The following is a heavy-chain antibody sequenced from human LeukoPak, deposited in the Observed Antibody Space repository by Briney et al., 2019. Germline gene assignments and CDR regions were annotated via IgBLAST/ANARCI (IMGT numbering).Heavy chain of an antibody. Sequence: SETLSLTCTVSGGSISSGDYYWSWIRQPPGKGLEWIGYIYYSGSTYYNPSLKSRVTISVDTSKNQFSLKLSSVTAADTAVYYCARELAAGEAEYFQHWGQGTLVTVSS. CDR1: GGSISSGDYY. D-gene: IGHD6-13*01. CDR3: ARELAAGEAEYFQH. CDR2: IYYSGST. J-gene: IGHJ1*01. V-gene: IGHV4-30-4*01.